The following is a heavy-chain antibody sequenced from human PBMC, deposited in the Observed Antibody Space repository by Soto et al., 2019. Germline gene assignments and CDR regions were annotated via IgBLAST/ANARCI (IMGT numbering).Heavy chain of an antibody. CDR2: MNPNSGNT. Sequence: QVQLVQSGAEVKKHGASVKVSCKASGYTFTIYDINWVRQATGQGLEWMGWMNPNSGNTGYAQKFQGRVTMTRNTSISTAYMELSSLRSEDTAVYYCARALLWSGYYCWFAPWGQGTLVTVSS. D-gene: IGHD3-3*01. J-gene: IGHJ5*02. V-gene: IGHV1-8*01. CDR1: GYTFTIYD. CDR3: ARALLWSGYYCWFAP.